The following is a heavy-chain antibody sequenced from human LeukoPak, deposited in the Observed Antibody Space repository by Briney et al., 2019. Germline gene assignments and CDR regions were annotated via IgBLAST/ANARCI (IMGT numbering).Heavy chain of an antibody. Sequence: GGSLRLSCAASGFMFSSYNMNWVRQAPGKGLEWVSAITTGSGYMYYTDSVKGRFTISRDNSKNTLYLQMSSLRAEDTAVYYCAKNTGRDLWVGALPIDYWGKGPRVTVPS. CDR2: ITTGSGYM. CDR3: AKNTGRDLWVGALPIDY. J-gene: IGHJ4*02. V-gene: IGHV3-21*04. D-gene: IGHD3-16*01. CDR1: GFMFSSYN.